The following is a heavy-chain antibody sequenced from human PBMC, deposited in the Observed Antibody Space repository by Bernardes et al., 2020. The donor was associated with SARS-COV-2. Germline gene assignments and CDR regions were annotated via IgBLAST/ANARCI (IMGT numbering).Heavy chain of an antibody. CDR3: ARDSGYCSGDTCYWGDAFDI. J-gene: IGHJ3*02. CDR2: IYNSGIT. CDR1: GDSISSYY. V-gene: IGHV4-59*01. Sequence: SETLSLTCTVSGDSISSYYWSWIRQPPGKGLEWIGYIYNSGITNYNPSLQSRVTISLDMSKNQFSLKLSSVTAADTAVYYCARDSGYCSGDTCYWGDAFDIWGQGTMVNVSS. D-gene: IGHD2-15*01.